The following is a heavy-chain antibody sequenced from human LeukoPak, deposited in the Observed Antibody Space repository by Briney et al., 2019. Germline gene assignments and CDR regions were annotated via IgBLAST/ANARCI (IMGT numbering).Heavy chain of an antibody. CDR2: INPSGGST. J-gene: IGHJ3*01. Sequence: ASVKVSCKSYGYTFTSYFMHWVRQAPGQGLEWMGIINPSGGSTNYAQKFQGRVTMTRDTSTSTVYMELSRLRSEDTAVYYCARGDHVRIYAESAFDVWGQGTKVTVSS. CDR3: ARGDHVRIYAESAFDV. D-gene: IGHD3-3*01. CDR1: GYTFTSYF. V-gene: IGHV1-46*01.